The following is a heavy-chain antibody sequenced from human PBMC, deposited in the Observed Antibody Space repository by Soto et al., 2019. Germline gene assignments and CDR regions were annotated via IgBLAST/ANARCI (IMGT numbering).Heavy chain of an antibody. D-gene: IGHD3-22*01. J-gene: IGHJ4*02. Sequence: QVQLVQSGAEVKKPGASVKVSCKASGYTFTSYGISWVRQAPGQGLEWMGWISAYNGNTNYAQKLQGRVTMTTDTSTSTAYMELRSLSSDDTAVYYCAREEDYYDSSGYYPFLYWGQGTLVTVSS. CDR1: GYTFTSYG. V-gene: IGHV1-18*01. CDR2: ISAYNGNT. CDR3: AREEDYYDSSGYYPFLY.